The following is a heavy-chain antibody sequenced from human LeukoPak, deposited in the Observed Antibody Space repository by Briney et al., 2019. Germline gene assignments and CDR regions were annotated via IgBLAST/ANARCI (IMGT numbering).Heavy chain of an antibody. CDR3: ALYSSSWYHWFDP. CDR2: IKQDGSEK. V-gene: IGHV3-7*01. J-gene: IGHJ5*02. CDR1: GFTFSSYW. D-gene: IGHD6-13*01. Sequence: GGSLRLSCAASGFTFSSYWMSWVRQAPGKGLEWVANIKQDGSEKYYVDSVKGRFTISRDNAKNSLYLQMNSLRAEDTAVYYCALYSSSWYHWFDPWGQGTLVTVSS.